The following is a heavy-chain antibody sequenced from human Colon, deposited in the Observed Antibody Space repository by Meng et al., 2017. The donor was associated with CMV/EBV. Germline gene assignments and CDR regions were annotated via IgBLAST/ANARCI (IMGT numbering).Heavy chain of an antibody. CDR1: GGTFSSYT. D-gene: IGHD3/OR15-3a*01. J-gene: IGHJ3*02. Sequence: SVKVSCKASGGTFSSYTISWVRQAPGQGLEWMGRIIPILGIANYAQKFQGRVTITADKSTSTAYMELRNLRAEDTAVYYCASRRPLSSPGLVISHRITDVFDIWGQGTMVTVSS. CDR2: IIPILGIA. CDR3: ASRRPLSSPGLVISHRITDVFDI. V-gene: IGHV1-69*02.